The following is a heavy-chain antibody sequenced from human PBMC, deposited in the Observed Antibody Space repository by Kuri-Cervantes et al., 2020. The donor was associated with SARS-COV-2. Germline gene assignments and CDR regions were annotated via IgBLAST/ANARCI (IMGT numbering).Heavy chain of an antibody. CDR1: GGTFSSYT. CDR2: IIPIFGTA. Sequence: SVKVSCKASGGTFSSYTISWVRQAPGQGLEWMGGIIPIFGTANYAQKFQGRVTITADESTSTAFMELSSLRFEDTAVYFCARDVGYGGTSELDITYFDYWGQGTLVTVSS. D-gene: IGHD4-23*01. CDR3: ARDVGYGGTSELDITYFDY. J-gene: IGHJ4*02. V-gene: IGHV1-69*13.